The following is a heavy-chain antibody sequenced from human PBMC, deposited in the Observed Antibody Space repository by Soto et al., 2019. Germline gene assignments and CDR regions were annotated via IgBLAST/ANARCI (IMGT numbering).Heavy chain of an antibody. Sequence: QITLKESGPTLVKPTQTLTLTCTFSGFSLSTSGVGVGWIRQPPGKALEWLALIYWDDDKRYSPSLKSRLTITKDTTKHQVVLTMTNMDPVDTATYYCANSLTPHIVVVSSDHQYWYFDLWGRGTLDTVSS. CDR2: IYWDDDK. CDR1: GFSLSTSGVG. CDR3: ANSLTPHIVVVSSDHQYWYFDL. D-gene: IGHD2-21*01. J-gene: IGHJ2*01. V-gene: IGHV2-5*02.